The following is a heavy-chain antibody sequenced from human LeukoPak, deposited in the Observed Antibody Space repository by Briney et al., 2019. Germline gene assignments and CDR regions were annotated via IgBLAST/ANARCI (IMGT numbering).Heavy chain of an antibody. D-gene: IGHD6-19*01. CDR1: GFTFSSYA. CDR2: IIGSGDNA. Sequence: PGGSLRLSCAASGFTFSSYAMSWVRQAPGKGLEWVSAIIGSGDNAYYADSVKGRFTISRDNSKNTLYLQMNSLRAEDTAVYYCAKRGPAGAGKSPDYFEYWGQGTLVTVSS. CDR3: AKRGPAGAGKSPDYFEY. J-gene: IGHJ4*02. V-gene: IGHV3-23*01.